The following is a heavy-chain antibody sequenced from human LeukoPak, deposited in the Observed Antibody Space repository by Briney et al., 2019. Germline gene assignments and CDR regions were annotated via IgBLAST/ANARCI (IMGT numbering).Heavy chain of an antibody. CDR2: ISGSGGST. J-gene: IGHJ3*02. V-gene: IGHV3-23*01. Sequence: GGSLRLSCAASGFTFSSYAMSWVRQAPGKGLEWVSAISGSGGSTYYADSVKGRFTISRDNSKNTLYLQMNSLRAEDPAVYYCAKGQYYYDSSGDAFDIWGQGTMVTVSS. D-gene: IGHD3-22*01. CDR1: GFTFSSYA. CDR3: AKGQYYYDSSGDAFDI.